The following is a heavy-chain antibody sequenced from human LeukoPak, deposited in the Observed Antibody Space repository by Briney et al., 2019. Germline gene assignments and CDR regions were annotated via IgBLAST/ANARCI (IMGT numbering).Heavy chain of an antibody. CDR1: KFTFSHYG. J-gene: IGHJ4*02. CDR3: ARGDQRLPRSTPDC. Sequence: PGGSLRLSCSASKFTFSHYGMQWVRQAPGKGLEWVAVISGDGSIKIYADSVKGRFTISRDNAMNTLYLQMNSLRVEDTAVYYCARGDQRLPRSTPDCWGQGTLVTVSS. D-gene: IGHD2-21*02. V-gene: IGHV3-30*03. CDR2: ISGDGSIK.